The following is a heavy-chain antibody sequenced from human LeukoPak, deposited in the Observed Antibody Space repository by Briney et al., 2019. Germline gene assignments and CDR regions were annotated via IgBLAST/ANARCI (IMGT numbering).Heavy chain of an antibody. J-gene: IGHJ4*02. CDR1: GFTFSSYW. CDR3: ATLFDWLLGY. V-gene: IGHV3-7*03. CDR2: IKQDGSEK. D-gene: IGHD3-9*01. Sequence: GGSLRLSCAASGFTFSSYWMSWVRQAPGKGLEGVANIKQDGSEKYYADSVKGRFTISRDNSKNTLYLQMNSLRAEDTAVYYCATLFDWLLGYWGQGTLVTVSS.